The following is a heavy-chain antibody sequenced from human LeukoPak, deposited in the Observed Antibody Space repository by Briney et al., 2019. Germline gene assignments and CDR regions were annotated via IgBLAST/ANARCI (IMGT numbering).Heavy chain of an antibody. CDR3: ARDTAMVTDYYYYGMDV. V-gene: IGHV4-4*02. CDR1: GGSISSSNW. Sequence: PSETLSLTCAVSGGSISSSNWWSWVRQPPGKGLEWIGEIYHSRSTNYNPSLKSRVTISVDKSKNQFSLKLSSVTAADTAVYYCARDTAMVTDYYYYGMDVWGQGTTVTVSS. J-gene: IGHJ6*02. CDR2: IYHSRST. D-gene: IGHD5-18*01.